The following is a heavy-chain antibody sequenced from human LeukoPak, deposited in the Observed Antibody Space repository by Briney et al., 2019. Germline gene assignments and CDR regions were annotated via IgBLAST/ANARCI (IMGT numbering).Heavy chain of an antibody. CDR1: GFTFNNAW. V-gene: IGHV3-15*04. J-gene: IGHJ6*02. Sequence: GGSLRLSCAASGFTFNNAWMNWVRQAPGKGLEWVGRIERKTDGGTTDYAAPVKGRFSISRDDSKNMLFLQMNSLKIEDTAVYYCTTLDLRLRFLDYYGMGVWGRGTTVTVSS. CDR3: TTLDLRLRFLDYYGMGV. D-gene: IGHD3-3*01. CDR2: IERKTDGGTT.